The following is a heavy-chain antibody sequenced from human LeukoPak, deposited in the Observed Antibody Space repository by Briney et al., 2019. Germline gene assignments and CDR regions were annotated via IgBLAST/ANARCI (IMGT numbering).Heavy chain of an antibody. J-gene: IGHJ4*02. CDR3: ASGKYYDFWSGYYKTNFDY. D-gene: IGHD3-3*01. Sequence: PSETLSLTCTVSGGSISSYYWSWIRQPPGKGLEWIGYIYYSGSTNYNPSLKSRVTISVDTSKNQFSLKLSSVTAADTAVYYCASGKYYDFWSGYYKTNFDYWGQGTLVTVSS. CDR2: IYYSGST. V-gene: IGHV4-59*12. CDR1: GGSISSYY.